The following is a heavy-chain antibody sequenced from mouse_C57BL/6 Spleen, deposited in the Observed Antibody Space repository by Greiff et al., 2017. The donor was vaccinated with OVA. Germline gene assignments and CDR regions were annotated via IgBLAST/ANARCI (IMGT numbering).Heavy chain of an antibody. CDR1: GYSITSGYY. V-gene: IGHV3-6*01. J-gene: IGHJ2*01. CDR2: ISYDGSN. CDR3: ARDLSLFDY. D-gene: IGHD6-2*01. Sequence: EVKLVESGPGLVKPSQSLSLPCSVTGYSITSGYYWNWIRQFPGNKLEWMGYISYDGSNNYNPSLKNRISITRDTSKNQFFLKLNSVTTEDTATYYCARDLSLFDYWGQGTTLTVSS.